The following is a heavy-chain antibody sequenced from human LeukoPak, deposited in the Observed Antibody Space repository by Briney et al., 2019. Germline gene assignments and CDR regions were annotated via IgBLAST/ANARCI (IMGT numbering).Heavy chain of an antibody. J-gene: IGHJ5*02. D-gene: IGHD6-6*01. CDR1: GGSFSGYY. CDR2: INHSGST. V-gene: IGHV4-34*01. CDR3: ARGIAARLSWFDP. Sequence: PSETLSLTCAVYGGSFSGYYWSWIRQPPGKGLEWIWEINHSGSTNYNPSLKSRVTISVDTSKNQFSLKLSSVTAADTAVYYCARGIAARLSWFDPWGQGTLVTVSS.